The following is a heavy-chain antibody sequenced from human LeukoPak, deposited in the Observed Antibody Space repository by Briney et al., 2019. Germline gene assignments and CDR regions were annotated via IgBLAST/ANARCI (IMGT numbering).Heavy chain of an antibody. J-gene: IGHJ4*02. V-gene: IGHV3-53*01. CDR1: GFTVSSNY. D-gene: IGHD5-24*01. Sequence: PGGSLRLSCAAPGFTVSSNYMSWVRQAPGKGLEWVSVIYSGGSTYYADSVKGRFTISRDNSKNTLYLQMNSLRAEDTAVYYCARDTRRDGYNYGYWGQGTLVTVSS. CDR2: IYSGGST. CDR3: ARDTRRDGYNYGY.